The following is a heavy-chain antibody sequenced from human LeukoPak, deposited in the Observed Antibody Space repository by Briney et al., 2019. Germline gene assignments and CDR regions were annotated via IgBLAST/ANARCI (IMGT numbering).Heavy chain of an antibody. CDR2: INPSGGST. J-gene: IGHJ4*02. CDR1: GYTFTSYY. Sequence: VASVKVSCKASGYTFTSYYMHWVRQAPGQGLEWMGIINPSGGSTSYAQKFQGRVTMTRDTSTGTVYMELSSLRSEDTAVYYCARDPSYYYDSSGYYFDYWGQGTLVTVSS. D-gene: IGHD3-22*01. V-gene: IGHV1-46*01. CDR3: ARDPSYYYDSSGYYFDY.